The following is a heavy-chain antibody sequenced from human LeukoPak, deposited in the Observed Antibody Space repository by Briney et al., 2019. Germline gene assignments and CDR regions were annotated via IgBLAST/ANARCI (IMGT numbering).Heavy chain of an antibody. J-gene: IGHJ5*02. D-gene: IGHD6-13*01. CDR1: GYTFTNYD. CDR3: ARTQHLVLRSQLDP. CDR2: MNPYSANT. Sequence: GASVKVSCKASGYTFTNYDIHWVRQATGQGLEWMGWMNPYSANTGYAQNFQGRITITRNTSISTAYMELSSLRSEDTAVYYCARTQHLVLRSQLDPWGQGTLVTVSS. V-gene: IGHV1-8*03.